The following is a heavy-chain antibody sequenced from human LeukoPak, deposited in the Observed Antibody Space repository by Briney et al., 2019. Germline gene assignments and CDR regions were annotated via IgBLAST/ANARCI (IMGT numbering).Heavy chain of an antibody. CDR2: INHSGST. CDR1: GGSFSGYY. J-gene: IGHJ4*02. V-gene: IGHV4-34*01. D-gene: IGHD3-3*01. CDR3: ARVVTIFGVVNHFGY. Sequence: PSETLSLTCAVYGGSFSGYYWSWIRQPPGKGLEWIGEINHSGSTNYNPSLKSRVTISVDTSKDQFSLKLSSVTAADTAVYYCARVVTIFGVVNHFGYWGQGTLVTVSS.